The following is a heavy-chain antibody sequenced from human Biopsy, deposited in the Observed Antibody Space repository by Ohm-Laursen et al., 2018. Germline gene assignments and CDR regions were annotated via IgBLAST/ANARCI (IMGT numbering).Heavy chain of an antibody. CDR3: ARVPAYPSIDGYYGLDL. D-gene: IGHD3-9*01. J-gene: IGHJ6*02. Sequence: ASVTASCKASGHTFAGYYLHWVRQAPGHGLEWMGWINPNSGTANYAQSFQGRLTVARDTSISTAYMELTSLTFDDTAIYYCARVPAYPSIDGYYGLDLWGQGTTVIVSS. CDR2: INPNSGTA. V-gene: IGHV1-2*02. CDR1: GHTFAGYY.